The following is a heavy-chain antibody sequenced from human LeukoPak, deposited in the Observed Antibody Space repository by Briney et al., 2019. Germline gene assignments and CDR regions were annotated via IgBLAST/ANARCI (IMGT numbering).Heavy chain of an antibody. CDR3: ARVPPNHSNWLRAEAFAFDY. Sequence: ASVKVSCKASGYTFTSYAMNWVRQAPGQGLEWMGWINTNTGNPTYAQGFTGRFVFSLDTSVSTAYLQISSLKAEDTAVYYCARVPPNHSNWLRAEAFAFDYWGQGTLVTVSS. V-gene: IGHV7-4-1*02. J-gene: IGHJ4*02. D-gene: IGHD1-14*01. CDR1: GYTFTSYA. CDR2: INTNTGNP.